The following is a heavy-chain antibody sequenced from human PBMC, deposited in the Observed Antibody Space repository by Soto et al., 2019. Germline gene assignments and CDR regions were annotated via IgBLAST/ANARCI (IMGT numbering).Heavy chain of an antibody. CDR2: ISYDGSNK. J-gene: IGHJ3*02. CDR3: ARDALGAFDI. V-gene: IGHV3-30-3*01. CDR1: GFTFSSYA. Sequence: GGSLRLSCAASGFTFSSYAMHWVRQAPGKGLEWVAVISYDGSNKYYADSVKGRFTISRDNSKNTLYLQMNSLRAEDTAVYYCARDALGAFDIWGQGTMVTVS.